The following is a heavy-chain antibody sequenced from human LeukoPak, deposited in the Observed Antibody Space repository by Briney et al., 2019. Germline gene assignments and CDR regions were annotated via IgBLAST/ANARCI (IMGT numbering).Heavy chain of an antibody. CDR3: ASVNLGYFDY. Sequence: SVKVSCKASGGTFSSYAISWVRQAPGQGLEWMGGIIPIFGTANYAQKFQGRVTITADESTSTAYMELSSLRSEDTTVYYCASVNLGYFDYWGQGTLVTVSS. D-gene: IGHD7-27*01. J-gene: IGHJ4*02. CDR2: IIPIFGTA. V-gene: IGHV1-69*13. CDR1: GGTFSSYA.